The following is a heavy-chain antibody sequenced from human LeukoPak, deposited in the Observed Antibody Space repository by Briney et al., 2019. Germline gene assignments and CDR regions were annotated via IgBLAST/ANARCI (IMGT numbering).Heavy chain of an antibody. CDR2: INPNSGGT. Sequence: GASVKVSCKASGYTFTGYYMHWVRQAPGQGLEWMGWINPNSGGTNYAQKFQGRVTMTRDTSISTAYMELSRLRSDDTALYYCARIGISARGTNFHHWGQGTLVTVSS. CDR1: GYTFTGYY. J-gene: IGHJ1*01. V-gene: IGHV1-2*02. CDR3: ARIGISARGTNFHH. D-gene: IGHD6-13*01.